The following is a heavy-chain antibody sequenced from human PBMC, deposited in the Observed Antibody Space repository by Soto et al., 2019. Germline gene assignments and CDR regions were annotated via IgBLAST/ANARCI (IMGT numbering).Heavy chain of an antibody. Sequence: GASVKVSCKASGGTFSSYAISWVRRAPGQGLEWMGGIIPIFGTANYAQKFQGRVTITADKSTSTAYMELSSLRSEDTAVYYCARGVVVVAATTYYYYGMDVWGQGTTVTVSS. V-gene: IGHV1-69*06. CDR3: ARGVVVVAATTYYYYGMDV. CDR1: GGTFSSYA. D-gene: IGHD2-15*01. CDR2: IIPIFGTA. J-gene: IGHJ6*02.